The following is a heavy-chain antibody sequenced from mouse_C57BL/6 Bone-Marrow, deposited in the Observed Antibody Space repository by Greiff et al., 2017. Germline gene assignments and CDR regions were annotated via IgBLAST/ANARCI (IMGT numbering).Heavy chain of an antibody. CDR1: GYTFTSYW. J-gene: IGHJ4*01. CDR2: IDPSDSET. Sequence: QVQLQQPGAELVRPGSSVKLSCKASGYTFTSYWMHWVKQRPIQGLEWIGNIDPSDSETHYNQKFKDKATLTVDKSSSTAYMQLSSLTSEDSAVYYCAREDSSYDAMDYWGQGTSVTVAS. D-gene: IGHD1-1*01. CDR3: AREDSSYDAMDY. V-gene: IGHV1-52*01.